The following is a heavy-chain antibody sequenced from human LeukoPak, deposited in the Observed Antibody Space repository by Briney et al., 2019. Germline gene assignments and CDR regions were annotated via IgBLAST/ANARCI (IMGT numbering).Heavy chain of an antibody. J-gene: IGHJ5*02. CDR2: IYYSGST. CDR1: GGSINAYY. D-gene: IGHD3-3*01. V-gene: IGHV4-59*01. CDR3: ARGLGLMDWLFDP. Sequence: SETLSLTCTVSGGSINAYYWSWIRQTPGKGLEWIGHIYYSGSTNYNPSLTNRVSISVDTSKNQFSLKLKSVTAADTALYYCARGLGLMDWLFDPWGQGILVTVSS.